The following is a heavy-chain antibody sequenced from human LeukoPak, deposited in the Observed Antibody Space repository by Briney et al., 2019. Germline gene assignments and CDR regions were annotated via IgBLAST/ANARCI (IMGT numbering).Heavy chain of an antibody. CDR3: ARDGDTAIRGVNFDS. Sequence: PGRSLRLSCAASGFTFSSYAMHWVRQAPGKGLEWVAVISYDGSNKYYADSVKGRFTISRDSSKNTLYLQMDSLITEDTGVYYCARDGDTAIRGVNFDSWGKGTLVTVSS. J-gene: IGHJ4*02. V-gene: IGHV3-30-3*01. D-gene: IGHD3-10*01. CDR1: GFTFSSYA. CDR2: ISYDGSNK.